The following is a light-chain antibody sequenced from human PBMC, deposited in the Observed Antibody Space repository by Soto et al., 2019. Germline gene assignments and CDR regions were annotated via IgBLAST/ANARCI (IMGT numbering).Light chain of an antibody. CDR3: MEGVLWPWT. V-gene: IGKV2-30*01. J-gene: IGKJ1*01. CDR1: QSLVDSDGNTY. Sequence: DVVMTQSPLSLSVTLGQPASISCRSGQSLVDSDGNTYLNWFHQRPGQSPRRLISRVSIRDSGVPARFNGRATCTGFPLKISRGEAEDVGVYYCMEGVLWPWTFGQGTKVEI. CDR2: RVS.